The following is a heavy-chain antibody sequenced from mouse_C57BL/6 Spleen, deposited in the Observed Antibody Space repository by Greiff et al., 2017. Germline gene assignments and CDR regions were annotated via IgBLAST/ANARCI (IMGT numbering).Heavy chain of an antibody. Sequence: QVQLQQPGAELVMPGASVKLSCKASGYTFTSYWMHWVKQRPGQGLEWIGEIDPSDSYTNYNQKFKGKSTLTVDKSSSTAYMQLSSLTSEDSAVYCCARSHNSGYYFDDWGQGTTLTVSS. CDR1: GYTFTSYW. CDR3: ARSHNSGYYFDD. V-gene: IGHV1-69*01. J-gene: IGHJ2*01. CDR2: IDPSDSYT. D-gene: IGHD3-2*02.